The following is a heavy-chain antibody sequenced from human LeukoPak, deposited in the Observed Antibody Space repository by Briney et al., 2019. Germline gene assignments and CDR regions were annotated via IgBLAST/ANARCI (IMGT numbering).Heavy chain of an antibody. CDR3: ARGPSRSPRDALDI. V-gene: IGHV1-46*01. J-gene: IGHJ3*02. CDR1: GYTFTNYY. Sequence: ASVKVSCKASGYTFTNYYMHWVRQAPGQGLEWMGIISPSGSSTTYAQKFQGRVTMTRDMSTTTVYMELSSLRSEDTAVYYCARGPSRSPRDALDIWGQRTMVRFSS. CDR2: ISPSGSST.